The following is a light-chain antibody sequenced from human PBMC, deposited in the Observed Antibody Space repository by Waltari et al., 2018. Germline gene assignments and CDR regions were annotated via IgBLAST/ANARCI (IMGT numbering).Light chain of an antibody. V-gene: IGLV4-69*01. CDR1: SGHSSNI. CDR2: VNSDGSH. CDR3: QTGGHGTWV. Sequence: QLVLTQSPSASASLGASVRLTCTLSSGHSSNIIAWHQQQPEKGPRYLMKVNSDGSHSKGDEIPARFSGSGSGAGRYLTISSVQSEDEADYYCQTGGHGTWVFGGGTKLTVL. J-gene: IGLJ3*02.